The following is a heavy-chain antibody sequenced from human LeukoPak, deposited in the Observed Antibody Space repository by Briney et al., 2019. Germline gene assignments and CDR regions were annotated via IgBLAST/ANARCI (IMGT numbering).Heavy chain of an antibody. CDR2: ISGSGGST. J-gene: IGHJ4*02. D-gene: IGHD3-22*01. CDR3: AKDQYDSSGYPTSADY. Sequence: GGSLRLSCAASGFTFSSYSMNWVRQAPGKGLEWVSAISGSGGSTYYADSVKGRFTISRDNSKNTLYLQMNSLRAEDTAVYYCAKDQYDSSGYPTSADYWGQGTLVTVSS. CDR1: GFTFSSYS. V-gene: IGHV3-23*01.